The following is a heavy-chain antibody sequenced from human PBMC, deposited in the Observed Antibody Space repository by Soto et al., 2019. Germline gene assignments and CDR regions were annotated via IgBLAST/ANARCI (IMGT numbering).Heavy chain of an antibody. Sequence: GGSLRLSCAASGFTFSSYWMSWVRQAPGKGLEWVANIKQDGSEKYYVDSVKGRFTISRDNTKNSLYLQMNSLRAEDTAVYYCARDAWGITGHDAFDIWGQGTMVTVSS. J-gene: IGHJ3*02. CDR1: GFTFSSYW. CDR2: IKQDGSEK. D-gene: IGHD1-20*01. CDR3: ARDAWGITGHDAFDI. V-gene: IGHV3-7*03.